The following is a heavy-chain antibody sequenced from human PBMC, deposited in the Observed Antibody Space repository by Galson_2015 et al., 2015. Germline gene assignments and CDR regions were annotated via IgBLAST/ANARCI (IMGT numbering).Heavy chain of an antibody. V-gene: IGHV3-9*01. J-gene: IGHJ4*02. Sequence: ASGFTFDDYAMHWVRQAPGKGLEWVSGIRWNSVTMGYADSVKGRFTISRDNAKNSLYLQINSLRPEDTALYYCAKDTGASRGSSVFDQWGQGTLVTVSS. CDR2: IRWNSVTM. CDR3: AKDTGASRGSSVFDQ. CDR1: GFTFDDYA. D-gene: IGHD6-6*01.